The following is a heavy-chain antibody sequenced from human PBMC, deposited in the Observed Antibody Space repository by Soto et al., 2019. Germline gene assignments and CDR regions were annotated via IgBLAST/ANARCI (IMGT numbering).Heavy chain of an antibody. CDR1: GFIFDDYA. CDR3: AKRALSYAGEFDN. V-gene: IGHV3-9*01. Sequence: EVQLVESGGGLVQPGRSLRLSCAASGFIFDDYAMHWVRQTPGKGLEWVSGITWNGVAMGYADSVKGRFTISRDDAKNSLYLQMNSLRPEDTAIYYCAKRALSYAGEFDNWGQGTLVTVSS. D-gene: IGHD2-21*01. J-gene: IGHJ4*02. CDR2: ITWNGVAM.